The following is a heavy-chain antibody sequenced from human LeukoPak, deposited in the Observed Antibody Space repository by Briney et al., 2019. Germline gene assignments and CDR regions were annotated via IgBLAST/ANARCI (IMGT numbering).Heavy chain of an antibody. J-gene: IGHJ4*02. CDR3: ARSTQASSTSFDS. D-gene: IGHD6-6*01. Sequence: SETLSLTCIVSGGSISSYYWSWIRQSPGKGLEYIGFIYHSGSTNYNPSLKSRVTMSVDKSKNQCSLRLTSVTAADTAIYFCARSTQASSTSFDSWGQGTLVTVSS. CDR1: GGSISSYY. V-gene: IGHV4-59*01. CDR2: IYHSGST.